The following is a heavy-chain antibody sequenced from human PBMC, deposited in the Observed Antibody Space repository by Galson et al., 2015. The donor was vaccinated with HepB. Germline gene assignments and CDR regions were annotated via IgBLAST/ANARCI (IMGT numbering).Heavy chain of an antibody. CDR2: IFHNGQN. D-gene: IGHD6-6*01. J-gene: IGHJ4*02. CDR3: ARRYASSSWGIQARKEYHFDY. CDR1: GDYIGGAGYY. V-gene: IGHV4-39*01. Sequence: SETLSLTCTVTGDYIGGAGYYWGWIRQPPGKRLEWVWYIFHNGQNFYNPSPQMRPSPSFDTAKKKFFPRLTSLAAADTAFYFCARRYASSSWGIQARKEYHFDYWGQGALVTVSS.